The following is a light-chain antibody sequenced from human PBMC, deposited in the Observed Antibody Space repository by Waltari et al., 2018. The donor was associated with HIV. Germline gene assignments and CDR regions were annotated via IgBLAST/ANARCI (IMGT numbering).Light chain of an antibody. CDR1: NSDVGSYNL. Sequence: QSALTQPASVSGSPGQSITISCTGTNSDVGSYNLVSWYQQHPGKAPKLMIYEVSKRPSVVSNRFSGSKSGNTASLTISGLQAEDEADYYCCSYAGSSIPYVFGTGTKVTVL. V-gene: IGLV2-23*02. CDR2: EVS. CDR3: CSYAGSSIPYV. J-gene: IGLJ1*01.